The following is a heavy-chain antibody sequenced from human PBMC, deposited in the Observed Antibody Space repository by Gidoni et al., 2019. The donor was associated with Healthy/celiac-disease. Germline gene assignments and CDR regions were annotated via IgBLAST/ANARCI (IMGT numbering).Heavy chain of an antibody. CDR1: GFTFISYS. D-gene: IGHD4-4*01. J-gene: IGHJ5*02. Sequence: EVQLVESGGGLVKPGGSLRLSCAASGFTFISYSMNWVRQAPGKGLEWVSSISSSSSYIYYADSVKGRFTISRDNAKNSLYLQMNSLRAEDTAVYYCARDTDHDYIRIRGSWFDPWGQGTLVTVSS. CDR3: ARDTDHDYIRIRGSWFDP. CDR2: ISSSSSYI. V-gene: IGHV3-21*01.